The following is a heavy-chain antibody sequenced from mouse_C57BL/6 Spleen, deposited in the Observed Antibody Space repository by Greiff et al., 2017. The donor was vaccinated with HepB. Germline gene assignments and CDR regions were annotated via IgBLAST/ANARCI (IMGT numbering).Heavy chain of an antibody. CDR2: ILPSIGRT. Sequence: VQLQQSGSELRSPGSSVKLSCKDFDSEVFPIAYMSWVRQKPGHGFEWIGGILPSIGRTIYGEKFEDKATLDADTLSNTAYLELNSLTSEDSAIYYCARNGYYVWYFDVWGTGTTVTVSS. CDR1: DSEVFPIAY. CDR3: ARNGYYVWYFDV. V-gene: IGHV15-2*01. D-gene: IGHD2-3*01. J-gene: IGHJ1*03.